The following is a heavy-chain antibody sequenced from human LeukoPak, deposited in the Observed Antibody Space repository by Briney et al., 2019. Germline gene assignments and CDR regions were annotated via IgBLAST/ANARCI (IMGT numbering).Heavy chain of an antibody. V-gene: IGHV4-30-4*01. D-gene: IGHD3-10*01. CDR3: ARDPGGSGSYYYYGMDV. CDR1: GGSISSGDYY. Sequence: SQTLSLTCTVSGGSISSGDYYWSWIRQPPGKGLEWIGYIYYSGSTYYNPSLESRVTISVDTSKNQFSLKLSSVTAADTAVYYCARDPGGSGSYYYYGMDVWGQGTTVTVSS. CDR2: IYYSGST. J-gene: IGHJ6*02.